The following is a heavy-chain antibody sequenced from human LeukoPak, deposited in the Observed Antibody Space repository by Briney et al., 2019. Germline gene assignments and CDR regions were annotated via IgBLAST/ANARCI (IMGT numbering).Heavy chain of an antibody. Sequence: SETLSLTCTVSGGSMSGYYWSWIRQPPGKGLEWIGYIHYSGTTNYNPSLKSRVTISLDTSRNQFSLKLRSVTTADTAGYYCARRRVYSGSGEFDFWGQGTLVTVSS. J-gene: IGHJ4*02. CDR3: ARRRVYSGSGEFDF. D-gene: IGHD5-12*01. CDR2: IHYSGTT. V-gene: IGHV4-59*01. CDR1: GGSMSGYY.